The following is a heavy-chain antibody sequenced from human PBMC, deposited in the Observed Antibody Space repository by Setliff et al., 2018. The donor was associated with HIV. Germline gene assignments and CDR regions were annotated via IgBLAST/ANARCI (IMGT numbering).Heavy chain of an antibody. D-gene: IGHD1-26*01. CDR3: AKRRASGSLLDTFDV. V-gene: IGHV5-51*01. Sequence: GESLKISCRGSGFNFTNYWIGWVRQMPGKGPEWMGIVYPGDSDARYSPSFRGHFTISADKSITTAYLQWSSLKASDTAMYYCAKRRASGSLLDTFDVWGQGTMVTVS. J-gene: IGHJ3*01. CDR1: GFNFTNYW. CDR2: VYPGDSDA.